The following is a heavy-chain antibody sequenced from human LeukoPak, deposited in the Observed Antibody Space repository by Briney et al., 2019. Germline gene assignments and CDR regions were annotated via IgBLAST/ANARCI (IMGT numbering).Heavy chain of an antibody. J-gene: IGHJ4*02. CDR2: ISAYNGNT. CDR3: ARDLNEDGDYGGY. V-gene: IGHV1-18*04. CDR1: GYTFTGYY. D-gene: IGHD4-17*01. Sequence: ASVKVSCKASGYTFTGYYMHWVRQAPGQGLEWMGWISAYNGNTNYAQKLQGRVTMTTDTSTSTAYMELRSLRSDDTAVYYCARDLNEDGDYGGYWGQGTLVTVSS.